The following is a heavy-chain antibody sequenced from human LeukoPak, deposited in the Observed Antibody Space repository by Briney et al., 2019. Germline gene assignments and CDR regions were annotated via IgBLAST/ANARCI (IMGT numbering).Heavy chain of an antibody. V-gene: IGHV1-69*13. D-gene: IGHD6-19*01. Sequence: SVKVSCKASGGTFSTYAISWVRQAPGQGLEWRGGLIPIFGTANYAQKFQGRVTITADESTSTAYMELSSLRSEDTAVYYCARSSGWPGPQPIDYWGQGTLVTVSS. J-gene: IGHJ4*02. CDR2: LIPIFGTA. CDR3: ARSSGWPGPQPIDY. CDR1: GGTFSTYA.